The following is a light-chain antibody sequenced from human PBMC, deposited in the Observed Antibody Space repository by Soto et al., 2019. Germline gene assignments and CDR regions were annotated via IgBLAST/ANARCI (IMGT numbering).Light chain of an antibody. Sequence: EIVLTQSPATLSVSPGRRATLSCRASQSVGSNLAWYQQKPGQAPRLLIYGASTRATGMPARISGSGSGKEFTLTISSLQFEDFAVYYCQQYKDWPTFGGGTKVEIK. CDR1: QSVGSN. J-gene: IGKJ4*01. CDR2: GAS. CDR3: QQYKDWPT. V-gene: IGKV3-15*01.